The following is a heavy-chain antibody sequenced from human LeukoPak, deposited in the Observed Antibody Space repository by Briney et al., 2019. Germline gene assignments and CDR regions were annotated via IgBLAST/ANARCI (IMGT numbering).Heavy chain of an antibody. Sequence: GESLKISCKGVGYTFTTYWIAWVRQMPGKGLEWMGVIYPGDSDIRYSPSFKGQVTISADKSITTAYLQWNTLKASDTAMYYCARTEALDAFDIWGQGTIVIVSS. CDR3: ARTEALDAFDI. CDR1: GYTFTTYW. J-gene: IGHJ3*02. CDR2: IYPGDSDI. V-gene: IGHV5-51*01.